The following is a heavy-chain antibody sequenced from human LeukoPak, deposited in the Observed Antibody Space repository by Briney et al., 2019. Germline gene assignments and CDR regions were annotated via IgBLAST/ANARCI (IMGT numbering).Heavy chain of an antibody. D-gene: IGHD3-10*01. Sequence: GGSLRLSWAASGFTVSSNYMSWVRQAPGKGLEWVSVIYSGGSTYYADSVKGRFTISRDNSKNTLYLQMNSLRAEDTAVYYCAREIRDWYFDLWGRGTLVTVSS. CDR1: GFTVSSNY. J-gene: IGHJ2*01. CDR2: IYSGGST. V-gene: IGHV3-53*01. CDR3: AREIRDWYFDL.